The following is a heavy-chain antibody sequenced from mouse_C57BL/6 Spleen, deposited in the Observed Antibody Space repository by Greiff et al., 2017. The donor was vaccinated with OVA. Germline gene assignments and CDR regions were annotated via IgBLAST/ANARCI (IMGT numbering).Heavy chain of an antibody. CDR3: ARSNWDYAMDY. CDR1: GYAFSSSW. J-gene: IGHJ4*01. D-gene: IGHD4-1*02. Sequence: VQLVESGPELVKPGASVKISCKASGYAFSSSWMNWVKQRPGKGLEWIGRIYPGDGDTNYNGKFKGKATLTADKSSSTAYMQLSSLTSEDSAVYFCARSNWDYAMDYWGQGTSVTVSS. CDR2: IYPGDGDT. V-gene: IGHV1-82*01.